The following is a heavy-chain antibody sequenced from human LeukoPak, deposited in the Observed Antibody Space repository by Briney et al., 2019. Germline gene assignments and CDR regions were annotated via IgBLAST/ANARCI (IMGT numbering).Heavy chain of an antibody. CDR2: INPNSGGT. D-gene: IGHD3-9*01. J-gene: IGHJ5*02. CDR1: GYTFTSYD. Sequence: GASVKVSCKASGYTFTSYDINWVRQAPGQGLEWMGWINPNSGGTNYAQKFQGRVTMTRDTSISTAYMELSSLRSDDTAVYYCARWGYDILTGYYTISFDPWGQGTLVTVSS. CDR3: ARWGYDILTGYYTISFDP. V-gene: IGHV1-2*02.